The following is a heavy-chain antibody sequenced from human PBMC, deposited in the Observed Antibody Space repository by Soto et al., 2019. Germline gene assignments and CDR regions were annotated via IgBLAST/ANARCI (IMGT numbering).Heavy chain of an antibody. V-gene: IGHV4-59*08. J-gene: IGHJ4*02. CDR1: GGSISSYY. Sequence: PSETLSLTCTVSGGSISSYYWSWIRQPPGRGLEWIGYIYYSGSTNYNPYLKSRVTISVDTSKNQYSLKLNYETAADTAVYYCARRYGDYFDFWGQGTLVTVS. CDR3: ARRYGDYFDF. CDR2: IYYSGST. D-gene: IGHD4-17*01.